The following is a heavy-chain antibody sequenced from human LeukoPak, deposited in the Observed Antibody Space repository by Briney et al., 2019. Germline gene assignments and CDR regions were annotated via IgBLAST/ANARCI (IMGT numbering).Heavy chain of an antibody. J-gene: IGHJ4*02. Sequence: ASVKVSRKASGYTFTGYYMHWVRQAPGQGLEWMGWINPNSGGTNHAQKFQGRVTMTRDTSISTAYMELSRLRSDDTAVYYCARDRGYDFWSGYYGFYFDYWGQGTLVTVSS. CDR3: ARDRGYDFWSGYYGFYFDY. D-gene: IGHD3-3*01. CDR2: INPNSGGT. CDR1: GYTFTGYY. V-gene: IGHV1-2*02.